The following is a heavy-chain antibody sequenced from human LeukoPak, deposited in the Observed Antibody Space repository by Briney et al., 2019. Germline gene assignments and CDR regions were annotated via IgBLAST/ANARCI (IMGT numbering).Heavy chain of an antibody. Sequence: SETLSLTCAVYGESLNGHYWSWIRQSPGKGLEWIGEGSDSGGTKFNPSLKSRASISADTSRNQFSLKLRSVTAADTAVYYCAKDGGIVGATTWGHYFDYWGQGTLVTVSS. CDR3: AKDGGIVGATTWGHYFDY. J-gene: IGHJ4*02. CDR2: GSDSGGT. V-gene: IGHV4-34*01. CDR1: GESLNGHY. D-gene: IGHD1-26*01.